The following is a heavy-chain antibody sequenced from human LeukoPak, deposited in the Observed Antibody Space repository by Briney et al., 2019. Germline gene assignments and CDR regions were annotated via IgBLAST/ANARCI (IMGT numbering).Heavy chain of an antibody. Sequence: GGSLRLSCAASGFTFDDYAMHWVRQAPGKGLEWVSGISWNSGSIGYADSVKGRFTISRDNSKNTLYLQMNSLRVDDTAVYYCARESDYFYALDVWGQGTTVTVSS. CDR1: GFTFDDYA. CDR3: ARESDYFYALDV. CDR2: ISWNSGSI. J-gene: IGHJ6*02. V-gene: IGHV3-9*01.